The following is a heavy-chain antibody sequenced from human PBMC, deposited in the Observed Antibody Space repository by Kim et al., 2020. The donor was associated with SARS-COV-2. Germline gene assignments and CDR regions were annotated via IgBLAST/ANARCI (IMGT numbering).Heavy chain of an antibody. CDR2: ISSSGSTI. Sequence: GGSLRLSCAASGFTFSNCEMNWVRQAPGKGLEWVSYISSSGSTIYYADSVKGRFTISRDNAKNSLYVQMNSLRAEDTAVYYCAREGQDYGGIPFDYWGQGTLVTVSS. J-gene: IGHJ4*02. V-gene: IGHV3-48*03. CDR1: GFTFSNCE. CDR3: AREGQDYGGIPFDY. D-gene: IGHD4-17*01.